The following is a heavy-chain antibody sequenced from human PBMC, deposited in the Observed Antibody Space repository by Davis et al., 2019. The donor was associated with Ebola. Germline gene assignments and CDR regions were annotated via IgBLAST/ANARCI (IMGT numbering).Heavy chain of an antibody. CDR1: GYTFTGYY. CDR2: INPNSGGT. CDR3: ARVRSSGWYLIRTRYYYYMDV. D-gene: IGHD6-19*01. Sequence: ASVKVSCKASGYTFTGYYMHWVRQAPGQGLEWMGWINPNSGGTNYAQKFQGRVTMTRETSISTAYMELSRLRSDDTAVYYCARVRSSGWYLIRTRYYYYMDVWGKGTTVTVSS. V-gene: IGHV1-2*02. J-gene: IGHJ6*03.